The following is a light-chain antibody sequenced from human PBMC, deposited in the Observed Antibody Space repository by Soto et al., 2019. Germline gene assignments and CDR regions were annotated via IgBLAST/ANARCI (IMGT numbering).Light chain of an antibody. J-gene: IGKJ1*01. CDR2: KAS. Sequence: STLSASVGDRVTITCRASQSISSWLAWYQQKPGKAPKLLIYKASSLESGVPSRFSGSGSGTEFTLTISSLQPADFATYYCQQYNSYSPTFGQGTKVDIK. CDR1: QSISSW. V-gene: IGKV1-5*03. CDR3: QQYNSYSPT.